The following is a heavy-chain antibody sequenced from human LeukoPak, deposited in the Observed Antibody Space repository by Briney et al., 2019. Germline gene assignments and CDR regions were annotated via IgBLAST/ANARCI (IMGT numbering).Heavy chain of an antibody. J-gene: IGHJ4*02. Sequence: GGSLRLSCTASGFTFSSYWMSWVRQAPGKGLEWVASIKQDGSDKFYVASVKGRFTISRDNAKNSLYLQMNSLRAEDTAVYYCARGGAAAARKRGVDYWGQGTLVTVSP. CDR1: GFTFSSYW. V-gene: IGHV3-7*01. D-gene: IGHD6-13*01. CDR3: ARGGAAAARKRGVDY. CDR2: IKQDGSDK.